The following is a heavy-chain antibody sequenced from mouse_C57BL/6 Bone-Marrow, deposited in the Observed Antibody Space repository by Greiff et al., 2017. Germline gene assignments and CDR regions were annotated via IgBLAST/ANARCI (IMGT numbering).Heavy chain of an antibody. CDR2: ISSGGSYT. J-gene: IGHJ2*01. D-gene: IGHD4-1*01. CDR3: ARHPGTGYFDY. CDR1: GFTFSSYG. Sequence: EVKLVESGGDLVKPGGSLKLSCAASGFTFSSYGMSWVRPTPDKRLEWVATISSGGSYTYYPDSVKGRFTISRDNAKNTLYLQMSSLKSEDTAMYYCARHPGTGYFDYWGQGTTLTVSS. V-gene: IGHV5-6*01.